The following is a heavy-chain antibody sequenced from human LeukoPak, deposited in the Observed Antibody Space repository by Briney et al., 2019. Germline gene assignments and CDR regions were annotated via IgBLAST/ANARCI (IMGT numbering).Heavy chain of an antibody. J-gene: IGHJ6*02. Sequence: GSSVKVSCKASGGTFSSYAISWVRQAPGQGLEWMGGTIPIFGTANYAQKFQGRVTITADESTSTAYMELSSLRSEDTAVYYCARTRWRGATTSTKWWYHYYYGMDVWGQGTTVTVSS. D-gene: IGHD1-26*01. CDR1: GGTFSSYA. CDR2: TIPIFGTA. CDR3: ARTRWRGATTSTKWWYHYYYGMDV. V-gene: IGHV1-69*01.